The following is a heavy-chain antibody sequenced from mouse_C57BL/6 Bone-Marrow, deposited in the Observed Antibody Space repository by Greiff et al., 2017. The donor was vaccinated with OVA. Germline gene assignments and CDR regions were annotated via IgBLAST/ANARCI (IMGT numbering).Heavy chain of an antibody. CDR3: APLYYGSSYWYFDV. CDR2: IDPNSGGT. D-gene: IGHD1-1*01. V-gene: IGHV1-72*01. J-gene: IGHJ1*03. CDR1: GYTFTSYW. Sequence: QVQLKQPGAELVKPGASVKLSCKASGYTFTSYWMHWVKQRPGRGLECIGRIDPNSGGTKYNEKFKSKATLTVDKPSSTAYMQLSSLTSEDSAVYYCAPLYYGSSYWYFDVWGTGTTVTVSS.